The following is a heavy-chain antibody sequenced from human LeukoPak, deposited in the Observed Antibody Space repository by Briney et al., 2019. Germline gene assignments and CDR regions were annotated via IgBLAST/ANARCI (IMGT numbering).Heavy chain of an antibody. V-gene: IGHV3-23*01. J-gene: IGHJ6*02. CDR3: AKAGYVLLLEPHHNYGMDV. CDR1: GFTFSGYA. Sequence: PGGSLRLSCAASGFTFSGYAMSWVRQAPGKGLEWVSAISGSGGSTYYADSVKGRFTISRDNSKNTQCLQMNSLRAEDTAVYYCAKAGYVLLLEPHHNYGMDVWGQGTTVTVSS. D-gene: IGHD3-10*01. CDR2: ISGSGGST.